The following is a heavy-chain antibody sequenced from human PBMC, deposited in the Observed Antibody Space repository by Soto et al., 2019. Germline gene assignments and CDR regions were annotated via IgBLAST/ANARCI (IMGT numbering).Heavy chain of an antibody. V-gene: IGHV3-53*01. CDR1: GFTVSSNY. Sequence: QPGWSLRLSCAASGFTVSSNYMSWVRHAPGKGLEWVSVIYSGGSTYYADSVKGRFTISRDNSKNTLYLQMNSLRAEDTDVYYCAKGTAMVHFHYWGQGTLVTVSS. J-gene: IGHJ4*02. CDR2: IYSGGST. D-gene: IGHD5-18*01. CDR3: AKGTAMVHFHY.